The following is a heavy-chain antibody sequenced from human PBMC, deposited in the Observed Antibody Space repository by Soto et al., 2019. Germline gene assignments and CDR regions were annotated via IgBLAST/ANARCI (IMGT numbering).Heavy chain of an antibody. V-gene: IGHV3-23*01. D-gene: IGHD6-13*01. J-gene: IGHJ4*02. CDR2: ISGSGGST. Sequence: GGSLRLSCAASGFTFSSYAMSWVRQAPGKGLEWVSAISGSGGSTYYADSVKGRFTISXXXXXXTXYXQXNXLRAXDTAVYYCAKEIPSWYADYWGQGTLVTVSS. CDR3: AKEIPSWYADY. CDR1: GFTFSSYA.